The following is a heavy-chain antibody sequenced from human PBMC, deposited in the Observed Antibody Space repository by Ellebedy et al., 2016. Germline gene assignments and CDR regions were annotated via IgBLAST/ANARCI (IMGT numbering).Heavy chain of an antibody. CDR1: GFTFSSYG. CDR3: ANYGYGDKIINDY. V-gene: IGHV3-30*18. CDR2: ISYDGSNK. D-gene: IGHD4-17*01. Sequence: GGSLRLSCAASGFTFSSYGMHWVRQAPGKGLEWVAVISYDGSNKYYADSVKGRFTISRDNSKNTLYLQMNSLRAEDTAVYYCANYGYGDKIINDYWGQGTLVTVSS. J-gene: IGHJ4*02.